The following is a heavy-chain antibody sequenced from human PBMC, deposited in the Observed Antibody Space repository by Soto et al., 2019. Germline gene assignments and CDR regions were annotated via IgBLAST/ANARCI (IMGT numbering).Heavy chain of an antibody. CDR2: INHSGST. J-gene: IGHJ4*02. V-gene: IGHV4-34*01. CDR1: GGSFSGYY. Sequence: PSETLSLTCAVYGGSFSGYYWSWIRQPPGKGLEWIGEINHSGSTNYNPSLKSRVTISVDTSKNQFSLKLSSVTAADTAVYYWARSFFSSSPYYFDYSGQGTLVTVSS. D-gene: IGHD6-6*01. CDR3: ARSFFSSSPYYFDY.